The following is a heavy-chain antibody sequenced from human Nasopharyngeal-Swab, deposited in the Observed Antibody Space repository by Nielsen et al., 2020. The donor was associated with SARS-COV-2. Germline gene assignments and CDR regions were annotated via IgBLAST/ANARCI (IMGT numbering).Heavy chain of an antibody. D-gene: IGHD6-19*01. Sequence: GGSLRLSCAASGMAFSSYGMHWVRQAAGKGLEWVTVISHDGGNEYYADSVKGRFTISRDNSKNALYLQMNSLRPEDTATYYWAKDSGSGWFSLFDHWGRGTVVTVSS. J-gene: IGHJ4*02. CDR3: AKDSGSGWFSLFDH. V-gene: IGHV3-30*18. CDR1: GMAFSSYG. CDR2: ISHDGGNE.